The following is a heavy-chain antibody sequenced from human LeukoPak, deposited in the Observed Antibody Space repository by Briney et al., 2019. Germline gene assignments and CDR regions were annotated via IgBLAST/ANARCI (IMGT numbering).Heavy chain of an antibody. J-gene: IGHJ5*02. CDR1: GGSVSSTSYY. V-gene: IGHV4-39*01. Sequence: SETLSLTCTVSGGSVSSTSYYWGWIRQPPGKGLEWIGSIHYSGTNYYNPSLKSRVSISVDTSKNQFSLKLSSVTAADTAVYYCAKTFDILTGYAVSDPWGQGTLVTVSS. CDR2: IHYSGTN. D-gene: IGHD3-9*01. CDR3: AKTFDILTGYAVSDP.